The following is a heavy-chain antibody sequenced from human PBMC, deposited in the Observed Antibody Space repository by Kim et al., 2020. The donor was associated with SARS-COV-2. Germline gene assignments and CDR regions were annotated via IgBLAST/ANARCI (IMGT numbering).Heavy chain of an antibody. CDR1: GYTFTGYY. Sequence: ASVKVSCKASGYTFTGYYMHWVRQAPGQGLEWMGWINPNSGGTNYAQKFQGWVTMTRDTSISTAYMELSRLRSDDTAVYYCARGYYYDSSGYYYHDAFDIWGQGTMVTVSS. J-gene: IGHJ3*02. CDR3: ARGYYYDSSGYYYHDAFDI. CDR2: INPNSGGT. D-gene: IGHD3-22*01. V-gene: IGHV1-2*04.